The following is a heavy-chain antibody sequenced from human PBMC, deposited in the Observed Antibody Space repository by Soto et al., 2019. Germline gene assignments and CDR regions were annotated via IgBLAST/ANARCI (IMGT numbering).Heavy chain of an antibody. V-gene: IGHV4-4*02. J-gene: IGHJ6*03. D-gene: IGHD6-6*01. CDR2: IYHSGST. CDR1: SGSISSSNW. CDR3: ARGIAARPAPYYYYYYMDV. Sequence: QVQLQESGPGLVKPSGTLSLTCAVSSGSISSSNWWSWVRQPPGKGLEWIGEIYHSGSTNYNPSLKSRVTISVDKSKTQFSLKLSSVTAADTAVYYCARGIAARPAPYYYYYYMDVWGKGTTVTVSS.